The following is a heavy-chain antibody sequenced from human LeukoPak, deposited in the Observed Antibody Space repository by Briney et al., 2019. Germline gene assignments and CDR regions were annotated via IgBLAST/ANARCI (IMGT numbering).Heavy chain of an antibody. V-gene: IGHV3-48*03. CDR3: VRGSLSDRGDY. J-gene: IGHJ4*02. CDR1: GFTFSSYE. CDR2: IKNDGSKI. D-gene: IGHD3-16*01. Sequence: TGGSLRLSCAASGFTFSSYEMNWVRQAPGKGLEWLSYIKNDGSKIYYTDSVKGRFTISRDNAKNSLFLQMNSLRAEDTAVYYCVRGSLSDRGDYWGQGILVTVSS.